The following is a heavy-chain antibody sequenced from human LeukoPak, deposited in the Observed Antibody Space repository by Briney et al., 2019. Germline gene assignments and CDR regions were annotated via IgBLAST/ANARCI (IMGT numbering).Heavy chain of an antibody. D-gene: IGHD1-26*01. CDR3: ATPSPSGSHLDYYYGMDV. Sequence: ASVEVSCKVSGYTLTELSMHWVRQAPGKGLEWMGGFDPEDGETIYAQKFQGRVTMTEDTSTDTAYMELSSLRSEDTAVYYCATPSPSGSHLDYYYGMDVWGQGTTVTVSS. J-gene: IGHJ6*02. CDR2: FDPEDGET. CDR1: GYTLTELS. V-gene: IGHV1-24*01.